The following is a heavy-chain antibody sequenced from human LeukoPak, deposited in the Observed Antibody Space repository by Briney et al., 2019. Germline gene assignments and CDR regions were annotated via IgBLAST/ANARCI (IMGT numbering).Heavy chain of an antibody. J-gene: IGHJ6*03. Sequence: PGGSLRLSCAASGFTFDDYVMSWVRQAPGKGLEWVSGINWNGGSTGYADSVKGRFTISRDNAKNSLYLQMNSLRAEDTALYYCAREAQGYYGSGSSRYYYYMDVWGKGTTVTVSS. CDR1: GFTFDDYV. D-gene: IGHD3-10*01. CDR3: AREAQGYYGSGSSRYYYYMDV. CDR2: INWNGGST. V-gene: IGHV3-20*04.